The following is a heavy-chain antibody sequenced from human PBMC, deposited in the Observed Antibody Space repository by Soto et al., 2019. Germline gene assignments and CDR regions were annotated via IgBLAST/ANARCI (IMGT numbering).Heavy chain of an antibody. J-gene: IGHJ6*02. V-gene: IGHV5-51*01. Sequence: PGESLKISCKASGYSFVTSSIAWVRQKPGKGLESMGFIYPGDSDTRYSPSFQGQVTISADKSISTVYLQWNSLKASDTAMYYCARQGSGKGMDFWGQGTTVTVSS. CDR2: IYPGDSDT. CDR3: ARQGSGKGMDF. CDR1: GYSFVTSS.